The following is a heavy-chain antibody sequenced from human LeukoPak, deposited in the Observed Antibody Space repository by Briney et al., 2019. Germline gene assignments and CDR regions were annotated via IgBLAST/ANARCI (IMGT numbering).Heavy chain of an antibody. CDR1: GYTFTSYD. CDR3: ASSHPYDSSGIDY. CDR2: MNPNSGNT. Sequence: ASVNVSCKASGYTFTSYDINWVRQATGQGLEWMGWMNPNSGNTGYAQKFQGRVTMTRNTSISTAYMELSSLRSEDTAVYYCASSHPYDSSGIDYWGQGTLVTVSS. V-gene: IGHV1-8*01. J-gene: IGHJ4*02. D-gene: IGHD3-22*01.